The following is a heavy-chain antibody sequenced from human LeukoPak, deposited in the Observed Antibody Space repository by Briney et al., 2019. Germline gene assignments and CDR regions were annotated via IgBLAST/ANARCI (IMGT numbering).Heavy chain of an antibody. CDR2: ISGDGGST. CDR3: AKDMGNVLLWFGELFH. J-gene: IGHJ4*02. Sequence: PGGSLRLSCAASGFTFYDYAMHWVGQAPGKGLEWVSLISGDGGSTYYADSVKGRFTISRDNSKNSLYLQMNSLRTEDTALYYCAKDMGNVLLWFGELFHWGQGTLVTVSS. V-gene: IGHV3-43*02. CDR1: GFTFYDYA. D-gene: IGHD3-10*01.